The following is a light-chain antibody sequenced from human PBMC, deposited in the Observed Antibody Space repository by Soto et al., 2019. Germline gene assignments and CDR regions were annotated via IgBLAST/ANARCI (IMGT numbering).Light chain of an antibody. CDR2: RAS. CDR1: QSVSSNY. CDR3: QQYGSSPRT. J-gene: IGKJ1*01. Sequence: DIVLTQSPGTLSLSPGERATLSCRASQSVSSNYLAWYQHKPGQTPKVLIYRASTRAAGFPDRFSGSGSGTDFTLTISRLEPEDFAVYYCQQYGSSPRTFGQGTKVDI. V-gene: IGKV3-20*01.